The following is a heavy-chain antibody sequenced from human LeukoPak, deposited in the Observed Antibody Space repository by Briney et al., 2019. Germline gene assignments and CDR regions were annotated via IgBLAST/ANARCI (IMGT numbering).Heavy chain of an antibody. V-gene: IGHV4-34*01. CDR3: ARGYYYDSSGYYFDY. CDR1: GGSFSGYY. D-gene: IGHD3-22*01. Sequence: SETLSLTCAVYGGSFSGYYWSWIRQPPGKGLEWIGEINHSGSTNYNPSLKSRVTISVDTSKNQFSLKLSSVTAADTAVYYCARGYYYDSSGYYFDYWGQGTLVTVSS. J-gene: IGHJ4*02. CDR2: INHSGST.